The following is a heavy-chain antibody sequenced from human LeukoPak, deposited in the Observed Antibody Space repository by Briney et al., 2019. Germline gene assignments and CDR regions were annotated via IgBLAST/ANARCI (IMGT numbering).Heavy chain of an antibody. CDR2: ISAYNGNT. V-gene: IGHV1-18*01. J-gene: IGHJ4*02. CDR3: ARMDYGGNPYYFDY. D-gene: IGHD4-23*01. CDR1: GYTFTSYG. Sequence: GASVKVSCKASGYTFTSYGISWVRQAPGQGLEWVGWISAYNGNTNYAQKLQGRVTTTTDTSTSTAYMELRSLRSDDTAVYYCARMDYGGNPYYFDYWGQGTLVTVSS.